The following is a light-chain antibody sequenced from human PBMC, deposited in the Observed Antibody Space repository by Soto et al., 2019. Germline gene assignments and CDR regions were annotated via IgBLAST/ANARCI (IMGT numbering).Light chain of an antibody. CDR2: GAS. V-gene: IGKV3-15*01. Sequence: EIVMTQSPATLSVSPGERATLSCRASQSVSSNLAWYQQKPGQAPRLLIYGASTRATGIPARFSGSGSGTEFTFPISSLQSEDFAVYYCQQYNNWPGFGPGTKVDIK. CDR1: QSVSSN. J-gene: IGKJ3*01. CDR3: QQYNNWPG.